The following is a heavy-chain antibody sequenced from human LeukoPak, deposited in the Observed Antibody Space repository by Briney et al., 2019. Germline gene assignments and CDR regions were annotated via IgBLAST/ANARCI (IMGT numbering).Heavy chain of an antibody. CDR3: AKGMGTNDY. J-gene: IGHJ4*02. Sequence: GGSLRLSCAASGFTFISYAMTWVRQAPGKGLEWVSAISGSGGSTYYADSVKGRFTVSRDNSRNTLYVQMNSLRAEDTAVYYCAKGMGTNDYWGQGTLVTVSS. D-gene: IGHD7-27*01. CDR1: GFTFISYA. V-gene: IGHV3-23*01. CDR2: ISGSGGST.